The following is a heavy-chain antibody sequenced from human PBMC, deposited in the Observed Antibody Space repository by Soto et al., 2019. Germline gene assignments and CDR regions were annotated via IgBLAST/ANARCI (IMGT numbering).Heavy chain of an antibody. Sequence: QVQLVESGGGVVQPGRSLRLSCAASGFTFSSYAMHWVRQAPGKGLEWVAVISYDGSNKYYADSVKGRFTISRDNSKNTLYLQMNSLRAEDTAVYYCARDPRRPIAARKVWGQGTLVTVSS. CDR2: ISYDGSNK. CDR1: GFTFSSYA. J-gene: IGHJ4*02. D-gene: IGHD6-6*01. CDR3: ARDPRRPIAARKV. V-gene: IGHV3-30-3*01.